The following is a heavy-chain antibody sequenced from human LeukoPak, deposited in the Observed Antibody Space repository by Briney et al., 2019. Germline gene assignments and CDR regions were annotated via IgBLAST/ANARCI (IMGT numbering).Heavy chain of an antibody. CDR2: INWNGDRT. CDR1: GFTFSSYW. CDR3: ARRDYYGSGSPDF. D-gene: IGHD3-10*01. J-gene: IGHJ4*02. Sequence: RPGGSLRLSCTASGFTFSSYWMSWVRQSPGKGLEWVSGINWNGDRTGYADSVKGRFTISRDNAKKSLYLQMNSLRAEDTALYYCARRDYYGSGSPDFWGQGTLVTVSS. V-gene: IGHV3-20*04.